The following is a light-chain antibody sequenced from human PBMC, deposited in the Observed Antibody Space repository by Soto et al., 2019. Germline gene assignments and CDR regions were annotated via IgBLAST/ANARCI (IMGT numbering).Light chain of an antibody. CDR1: QSISSY. Sequence: DIQMTQSPSSLSASVGDRVTITCRASQSISSYLNWYQQKPGKAPKLLIYAASSLQSGVPSRFSGSGSGTDFTLTISSLQHEDFATYYCQQSYSTPITFGQATRLEIK. V-gene: IGKV1-39*01. J-gene: IGKJ5*01. CDR2: AAS. CDR3: QQSYSTPIT.